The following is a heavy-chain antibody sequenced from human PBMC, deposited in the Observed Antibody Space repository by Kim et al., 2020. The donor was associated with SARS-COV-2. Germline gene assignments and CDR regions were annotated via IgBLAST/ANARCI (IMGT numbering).Heavy chain of an antibody. CDR1: GYSFTSYW. CDR2: IYPGDSDT. D-gene: IGHD3-10*01. Sequence: GESLKISCKGSGYSFTSYWIGWVRQMPGKGLEWMGIIYPGDSDTRYSPSFQGQVTISADKSISTAYLQWSSLKASDTAMYYCARALWFGELGSWFDPWGQGTLVTVSS. CDR3: ARALWFGELGSWFDP. J-gene: IGHJ5*02. V-gene: IGHV5-51*01.